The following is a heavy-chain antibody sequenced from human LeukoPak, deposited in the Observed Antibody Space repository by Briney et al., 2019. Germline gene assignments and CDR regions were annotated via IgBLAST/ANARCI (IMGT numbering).Heavy chain of an antibody. V-gene: IGHV1-2*02. D-gene: IGHD2-8*02. J-gene: IGHJ4*02. CDR1: GYTLTELS. CDR2: INPNSGGT. Sequence: ASVKVSCKVSGYTLTELSMHWVRQAPGQGLEWMGWINPNSGGTNYAQKFQGRVTMTRDTSISTAYMELSRLRSDDTAVYYCARDPQGGTGGFVVDYWGQGTLVTVSS. CDR3: ARDPQGGTGGFVVDY.